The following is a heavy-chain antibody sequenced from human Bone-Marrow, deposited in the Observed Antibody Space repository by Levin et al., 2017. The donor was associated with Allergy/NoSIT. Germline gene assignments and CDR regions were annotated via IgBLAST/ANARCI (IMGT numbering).Heavy chain of an antibody. V-gene: IGHV3-33*01. CDR3: VRDSGLYGMDV. CDR1: GFTYDTYG. Sequence: GGSLRLSCEVSGFTYDTYGMHWVRQAPGKGLEWVAVIWYDGKKKYYADVVKGRFTISRDNSKYTLSLQMNDLRAEDTALYHCVRDSGLYGMDVWGQGTTVVVSS. J-gene: IGHJ6*02. CDR2: IWYDGKKK. D-gene: IGHD3-10*01.